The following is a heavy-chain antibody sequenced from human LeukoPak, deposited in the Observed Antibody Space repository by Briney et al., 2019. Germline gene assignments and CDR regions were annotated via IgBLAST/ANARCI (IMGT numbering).Heavy chain of an antibody. Sequence: SETLSLTSTVSGGSMNSYYWSWIRQPAGRGLGWVGFIYYTGSTNYNPSLKSRVTVSLDTSKNQFSLKLSSVTAADTAVYYCASGRYSYANEFWGQGTLVTVSS. CDR1: GGSMNSYY. D-gene: IGHD5-18*01. CDR2: IYYTGST. V-gene: IGHV4-59*01. CDR3: ASGRYSYANEF. J-gene: IGHJ4*02.